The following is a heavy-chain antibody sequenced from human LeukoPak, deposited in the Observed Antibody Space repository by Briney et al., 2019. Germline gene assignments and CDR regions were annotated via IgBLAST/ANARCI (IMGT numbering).Heavy chain of an antibody. Sequence: ASVKVSRKASGYTFTGYYMHWVRQAPGQGLEWMGWINPNSGGTNYAQKFQGRVTMTRDTSISTAYMELSRLRSDDTAVYYCARDAIAARRRPVNNWFDPWGQGTLVTVSS. CDR2: INPNSGGT. CDR1: GYTFTGYY. D-gene: IGHD6-6*01. CDR3: ARDAIAARRRPVNNWFDP. V-gene: IGHV1-2*02. J-gene: IGHJ5*02.